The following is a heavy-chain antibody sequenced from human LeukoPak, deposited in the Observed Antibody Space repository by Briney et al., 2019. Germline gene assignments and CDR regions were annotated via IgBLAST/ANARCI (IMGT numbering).Heavy chain of an antibody. CDR3: ARQIICSGGRCYFDY. CDR2: IYYRGNT. Sequence: SETLSLTCTVSGGSISSSGHYWGWIRQPPGKGLEWIGSIYYRGNTYYNPSLRSRVTRSVDTSKNQFSLQLSSVTAADMAVYYCARQIICSGGRCYFDYWGQGTLVTVSS. V-gene: IGHV4-39*01. D-gene: IGHD2-15*01. CDR1: GGSISSSGHY. J-gene: IGHJ4*02.